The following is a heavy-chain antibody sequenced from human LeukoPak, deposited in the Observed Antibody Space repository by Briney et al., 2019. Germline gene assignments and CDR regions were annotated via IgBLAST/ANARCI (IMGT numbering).Heavy chain of an antibody. Sequence: PSGTLSLTCAVSGGSISSSNWWCWVRQPPGKGLEWIGEIYHSGSTNYNPSLKSRVTISVDKSKNQFSLKLSSVTAADTAVYYCASAGGTGYYFDYWGQGTLVTVSS. CDR3: ASAGGTGYYFDY. CDR2: IYHSGST. V-gene: IGHV4-4*02. CDR1: GGSISSSNW. J-gene: IGHJ4*02. D-gene: IGHD3/OR15-3a*01.